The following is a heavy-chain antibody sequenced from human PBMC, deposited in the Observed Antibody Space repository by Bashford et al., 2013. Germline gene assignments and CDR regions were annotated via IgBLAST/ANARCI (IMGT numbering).Heavy chain of an antibody. V-gene: IGHV4-59*01. CDR3: ARELYYFDY. CDR1: GGSISVYY. J-gene: IGHJ4*02. CDR2: VYSNGIT. Sequence: SETLSLTCTVSGGSISVYYFSWIRQSPGKGLEYIGYVYSNGITAYNPSLRGRVSMSADESKNQFSLQLSSVTAADAAVYYCARELYYFDYVGPGNPGHRLL.